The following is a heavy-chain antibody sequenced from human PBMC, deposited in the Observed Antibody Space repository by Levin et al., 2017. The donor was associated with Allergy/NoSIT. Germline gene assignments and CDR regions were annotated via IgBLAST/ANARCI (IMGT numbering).Heavy chain of an antibody. CDR3: AKDQSRSYEDPYSGMDF. CDR2: ISGSGGST. CDR1: GFTFSSYA. V-gene: IGHV3-23*01. J-gene: IGHJ6*02. D-gene: IGHD3-22*01. Sequence: GESLKISCAASGFTFSSYAMSWVRQAPGKGLEWVSAISGSGGSTYYADSVKGRFTISRDNSKNTLYLQMNSLSAEDTAVYYCAKDQSRSYEDPYSGMDFWGHGTTVTVSS.